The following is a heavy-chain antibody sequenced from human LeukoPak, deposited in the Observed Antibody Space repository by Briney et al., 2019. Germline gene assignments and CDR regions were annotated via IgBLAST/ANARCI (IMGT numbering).Heavy chain of an antibody. V-gene: IGHV5-51*01. CDR2: LYPGDSEA. J-gene: IGHJ4*02. Sequence: AESLKISSTGSGCSFTNYYVACVRHLPAKDLQGMVILYPGDSEATCSSSFQGQLTISADKSITTTYLQWSRLEASDTAVYYCARGRGYCSSSSCYDFDYWGQGTLVTVSS. CDR3: ARGRGYCSSSSCYDFDY. D-gene: IGHD2-2*01. CDR1: GCSFTNYY.